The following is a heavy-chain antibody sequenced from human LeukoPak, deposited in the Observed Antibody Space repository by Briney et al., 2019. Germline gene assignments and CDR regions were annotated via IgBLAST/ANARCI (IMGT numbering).Heavy chain of an antibody. V-gene: IGHV3-23*01. Sequence: PGGSLRLSCAASGFSFSNYGMSWVRQAPGKGLEWVSSISNSGGSTYYADSVKGRFTISRDNAKNSLYLQMNSLRAEDTAVYYCARVVVTAILRYFDYWGQGTLVTVSS. CDR3: ARVVVTAILRYFDY. CDR1: GFSFSNYG. J-gene: IGHJ4*02. D-gene: IGHD2-21*02. CDR2: ISNSGGST.